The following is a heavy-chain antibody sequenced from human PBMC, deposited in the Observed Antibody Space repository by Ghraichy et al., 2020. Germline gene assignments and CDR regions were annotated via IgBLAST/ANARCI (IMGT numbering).Heavy chain of an antibody. J-gene: IGHJ4*02. V-gene: IGHV4-39*07. CDR3: ARGPFYDFWSGYSYYFDY. Sequence: SETLSLTCTVSGGSISSSSYYWGWIRQPPGKGLEWIGSIYYSGSTYYNPSLKSRVTISVDTSKNQFSLKLSSVTAADTAVYYCARGPFYDFWSGYSYYFDYWGQGTLVTVSS. CDR2: IYYSGST. D-gene: IGHD3-3*01. CDR1: GGSISSSSYY.